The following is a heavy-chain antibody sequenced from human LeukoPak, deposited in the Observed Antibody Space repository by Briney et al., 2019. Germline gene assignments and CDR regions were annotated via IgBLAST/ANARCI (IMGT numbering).Heavy chain of an antibody. CDR1: GFTFSSYS. CDR2: ISSSSGYI. CDR3: ARRAGAYSHPYDY. V-gene: IGHV3-21*04. D-gene: IGHD4/OR15-4a*01. J-gene: IGHJ4*02. Sequence: GGSLRLSCAASGFTFSSYSMNWVRQAPGKGLEWVSSISSSSGYIYYADSVKGRFTISRDNAKNSLYLQMNSLRAEDTAVYYCARRAGAYSHPYDYWGQGTLVTVSS.